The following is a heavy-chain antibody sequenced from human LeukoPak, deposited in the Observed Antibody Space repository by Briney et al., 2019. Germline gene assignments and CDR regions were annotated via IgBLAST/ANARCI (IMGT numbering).Heavy chain of an antibody. J-gene: IGHJ4*02. Sequence: PGGSLRLSCAASGFTFSSYTMNWVRQAPGKGLEGVSSISSTSSYIYYADSVKGRFTISRDNAKNSLYLQMNSLRAEDTAVYYCARAGETTYCSGGSCYALWGQGTLVTVSS. D-gene: IGHD2-15*01. CDR3: ARAGETTYCSGGSCYAL. V-gene: IGHV3-21*01. CDR2: ISSTSSYI. CDR1: GFTFSSYT.